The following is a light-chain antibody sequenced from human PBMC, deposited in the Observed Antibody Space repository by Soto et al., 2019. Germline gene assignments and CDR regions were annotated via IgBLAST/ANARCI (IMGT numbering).Light chain of an antibody. CDR3: HQYGSSPPYT. V-gene: IGKV3-20*01. CDR2: GAS. J-gene: IGKJ2*01. CDR1: QSVSSSY. Sequence: EIGLTQSPGILSLSPGERATISCRASQSVSSSYFAWYQQKPGQAPSLLIYGASNSATGIPKRFSTSGSKTTFTLSTISREPDDFAVSYCHQYGSSPPYTFGEGTKLEIK.